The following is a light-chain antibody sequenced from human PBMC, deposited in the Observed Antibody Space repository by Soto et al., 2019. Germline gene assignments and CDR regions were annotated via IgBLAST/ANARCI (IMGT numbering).Light chain of an antibody. CDR2: GTS. V-gene: IGKV3-15*01. CDR1: QNISRS. J-gene: IGKJ1*01. CDR3: HQYNGWPRT. Sequence: EIVLTQSPVTLSVSPGERATLSCRASQNISRSLAWYQQKPGQGPSLLIYGTSTRAGGVPARFSGGGAGTEFTLTITIVQSEDVAVYCCHQYNGWPRTFGQGTKVDIK.